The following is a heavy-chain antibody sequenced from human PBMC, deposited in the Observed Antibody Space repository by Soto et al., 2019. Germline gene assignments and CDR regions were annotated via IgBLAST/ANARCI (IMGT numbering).Heavy chain of an antibody. V-gene: IGHV4-4*02. J-gene: IGHJ6*02. CDR3: ATQTISYTWDV. CDR2: ISRSEGS. Sequence: VQLQESGPGLVKPSGTLSLSCAVSGGSITNTKWWTWVRQAPGKGLEWIGAISRSEGSTYNPSLKGRVAMSLETSNNPFSLRLSSVTAADTAVYYCATQTISYTWDVWGQGTTVTVS. D-gene: IGHD1-1*01. CDR1: GGSITNTKW.